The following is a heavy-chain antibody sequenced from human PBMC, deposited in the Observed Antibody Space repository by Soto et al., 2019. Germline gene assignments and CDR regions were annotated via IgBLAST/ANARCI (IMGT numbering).Heavy chain of an antibody. D-gene: IGHD2-8*02. V-gene: IGHV4-59*01. CDR3: ARIGTGGYYSDY. J-gene: IGHJ4*02. Sequence: QVQLQESGPGLVKPSETLSLTCTVSGGSISSYYWSWVRQPPGKGLEWIGYIYYRGSTNYNPSLKSGVTISVDTSKNQFSLKLSSVTAADTAVYYCARIGTGGYYSDYWGQGTLVTVSS. CDR1: GGSISSYY. CDR2: IYYRGST.